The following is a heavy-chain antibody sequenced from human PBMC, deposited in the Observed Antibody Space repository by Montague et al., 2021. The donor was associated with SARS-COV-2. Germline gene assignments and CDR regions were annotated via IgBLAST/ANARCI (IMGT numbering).Heavy chain of an antibody. CDR1: GGSIGSGGYY. V-gene: IGHV4-31*03. CDR3: ARALRRVVIKHFDY. CDR2: IYYSGST. J-gene: IGHJ4*02. Sequence: TLFLTCTVSGGSIGSGGYYWSWIRQHPGKGLEWIGYIYYSGSTYYNPSLKSRVTISVDTSKNQFSLKLSSVTAADTAVYYCARALRRVVIKHFDYWGQGTLVTVSS. D-gene: IGHD3-3*01.